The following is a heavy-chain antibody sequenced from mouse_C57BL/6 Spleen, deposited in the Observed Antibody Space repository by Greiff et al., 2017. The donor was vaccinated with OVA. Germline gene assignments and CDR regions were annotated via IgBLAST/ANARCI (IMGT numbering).Heavy chain of an antibody. V-gene: IGHV1-61*01. CDR2: IYPSDSDT. J-gene: IGHJ4*01. CDR1: GYTFTSYW. Sequence: QVQLQQPGAELVRPGSSVKLSCKASGYTFTSYWMDWVKQRPGQGLEWIGNIYPSDSDTHYNQKFKDKATLTVDKSSSTAYLQLSSLTSEDSAVYYCASGAYFSSFYYDMDYWGQGTSVTVSS. D-gene: IGHD2-5*01. CDR3: ASGAYFSSFYYDMDY.